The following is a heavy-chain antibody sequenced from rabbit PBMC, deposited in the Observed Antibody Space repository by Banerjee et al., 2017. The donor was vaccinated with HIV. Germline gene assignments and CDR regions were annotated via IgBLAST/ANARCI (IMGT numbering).Heavy chain of an antibody. D-gene: IGHD2-1*01. J-gene: IGHJ4*01. CDR2: IYAGSDGIT. CDR3: ARGLGGGDGFHL. V-gene: IGHV1S45*01. CDR1: GLDFSRSYW. Sequence: QEQVVESGGGLVQPEGSLTLSCKASGLDFSRSYWICWVRQAPGKGLEWIACIYAGSDGITYYASWAKGRFTVSKTSSTTVTLQMTSLTAADTATYFCARGLGGGDGFHLWGPGTLVTVS.